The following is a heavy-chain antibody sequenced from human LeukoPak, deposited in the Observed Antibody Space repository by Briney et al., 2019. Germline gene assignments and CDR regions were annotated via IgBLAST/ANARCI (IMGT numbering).Heavy chain of an antibody. J-gene: IGHJ4*02. V-gene: IGHV3-33*01. CDR1: GFSFSAYV. D-gene: IGHD2/OR15-2a*01. CDR2: IWYDGSSQ. Sequence: GGSLRLSCTASGFSFSAYVMHWVRQAPGKGLEWVAVIWYDGSSQYYADSVKGRFTISRDNSKNTLFLQMNSLRAEDTAVYYCASDPTQYTTAWYSDYWGQGTLVTVSS. CDR3: ASDPTQYTTAWYSDY.